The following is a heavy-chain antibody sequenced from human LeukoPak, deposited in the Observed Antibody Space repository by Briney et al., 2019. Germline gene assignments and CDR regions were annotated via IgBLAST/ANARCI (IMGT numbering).Heavy chain of an antibody. V-gene: IGHV3-30*18. Sequence: GRSLRLSCAASGFTFSSYGMHWVRLAPGKGLEWVAVISYDGSNKYYADSVKGRFTISRDNSKNTLYLQMNSLRAEDTAVYYCAKDRVLGDYWGQGTLVTVSS. J-gene: IGHJ4*02. CDR1: GFTFSSYG. CDR3: AKDRVLGDY. CDR2: ISYDGSNK. D-gene: IGHD2-8*01.